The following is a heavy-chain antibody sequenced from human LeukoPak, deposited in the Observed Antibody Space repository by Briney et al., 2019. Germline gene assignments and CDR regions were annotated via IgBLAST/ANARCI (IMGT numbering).Heavy chain of an antibody. V-gene: IGHV1-2*02. CDR2: INPNSGGT. D-gene: IGHD3-10*01. CDR1: AYTFTSYY. Sequence: ASVKVSCKASAYTFTSYYMHWVRQAPGQGLEWMGWINPNSGGTNYAQKFQGRVTMTRDTSISTAYMELSRLRSDATAVYYCAREDYYGSGSFSNWFDPWGQGTLVTVSS. J-gene: IGHJ5*02. CDR3: AREDYYGSGSFSNWFDP.